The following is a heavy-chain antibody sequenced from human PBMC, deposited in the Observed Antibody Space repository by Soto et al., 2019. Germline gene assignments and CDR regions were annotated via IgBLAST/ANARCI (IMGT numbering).Heavy chain of an antibody. D-gene: IGHD2-2*01. Sequence: GASVKVSCKASGGTFSSYAISWVRQAPGQGLEWMGGIIPIFGTANYAQKFQGRVTITADESTSTAYMELSSLRSEDTAVYYCARNPRVVPAARGYYYYYGMDVWGQGTTVTVSS. CDR1: GGTFSSYA. CDR3: ARNPRVVPAARGYYYYYGMDV. J-gene: IGHJ6*02. V-gene: IGHV1-69*13. CDR2: IIPIFGTA.